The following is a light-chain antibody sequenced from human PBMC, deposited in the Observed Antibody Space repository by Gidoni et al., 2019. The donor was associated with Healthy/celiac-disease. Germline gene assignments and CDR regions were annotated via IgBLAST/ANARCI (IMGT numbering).Light chain of an antibody. CDR3: QKRINWL. Sequence: IVLTQSQATLSLSPGERATLSCRASQSVSSYLAWYKQKPSQAPRRLSYDAPNMATGIPARCSGSVSVTDVTLTISSLESEDFAVDYCQKRINWLFGGGTKVEI. V-gene: IGKV3-11*01. J-gene: IGKJ4*01. CDR1: QSVSSY. CDR2: DAP.